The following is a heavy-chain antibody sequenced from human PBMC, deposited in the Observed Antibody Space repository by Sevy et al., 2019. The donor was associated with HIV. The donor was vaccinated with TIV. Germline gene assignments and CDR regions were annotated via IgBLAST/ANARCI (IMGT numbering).Heavy chain of an antibody. J-gene: IGHJ6*02. Sequence: GGSLRLSCAASGFTFSSYAMHWVRQAPGKGLEWVAVISYDGSSKYYGDSVKARFTISRDNSKNTLYLQMNSLRAEDTAVYYCARDHCSSTSCYGYYYYGMDVWGQWTTVTVSS. CDR3: ARDHCSSTSCYGYYYYGMDV. CDR2: ISYDGSSK. CDR1: GFTFSSYA. D-gene: IGHD2-2*01. V-gene: IGHV3-30*04.